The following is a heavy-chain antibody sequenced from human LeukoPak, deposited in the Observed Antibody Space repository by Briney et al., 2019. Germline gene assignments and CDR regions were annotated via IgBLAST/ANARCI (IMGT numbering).Heavy chain of an antibody. J-gene: IGHJ4*02. D-gene: IGHD6-13*01. Sequence: SETLSLTCTVSGGSVSSGSYYWSWIRQPPGKGLGWIGYIYYSGSTNYNPSLKSRVTILVDTSKNQFSLKLSSVTAADTAVYYCASSIAAAGRSYDYWGQGTLVTVSS. CDR3: ASSIAAAGRSYDY. V-gene: IGHV4-61*01. CDR1: GGSVSSGSYY. CDR2: IYYSGST.